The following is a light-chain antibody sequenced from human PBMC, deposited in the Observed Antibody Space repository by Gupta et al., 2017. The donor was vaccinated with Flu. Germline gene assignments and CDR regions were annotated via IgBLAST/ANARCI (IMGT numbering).Light chain of an antibody. Sequence: QLVLTQSPSASASLGASVKPTCILSSGHSSNAIAWHQQQPKKGPRYLMKLNSDGSHTKGDGIPDRFSGSSSGAERHLIISSLQSEDEGDYYCQTWGAGIVVFGGGTKVTVL. V-gene: IGLV4-69*02. CDR2: LNSDGSH. J-gene: IGLJ2*01. CDR3: QTWGAGIVV. CDR1: SGHSSNA.